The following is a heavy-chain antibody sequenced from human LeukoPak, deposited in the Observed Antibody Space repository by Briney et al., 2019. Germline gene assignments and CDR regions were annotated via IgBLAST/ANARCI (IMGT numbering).Heavy chain of an antibody. D-gene: IGHD3-22*01. V-gene: IGHV1-69*04. Sequence: GAEVKKPGSSVKVSCKASGGTFSSYTISWVRQAPGQGLEWMGRIIPILGIANYAQKFQGRVTITADKSTSTAYMELSSLRSEDTAVYYCATDLDSSGYFGAFDIWGQGTMVTVSS. CDR1: GGTFSSYT. J-gene: IGHJ3*02. CDR2: IIPILGIA. CDR3: ATDLDSSGYFGAFDI.